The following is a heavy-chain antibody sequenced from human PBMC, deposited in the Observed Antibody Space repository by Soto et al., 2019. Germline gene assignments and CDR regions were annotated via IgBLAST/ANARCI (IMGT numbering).Heavy chain of an antibody. Sequence: QVQLVQSGAEVKKPGASVKVSCKTSGYTFTNFGISWVRQAPGQGLEWMGWINTYNGNTNYAQKFQGSVTITTDTSTSTAYMELRSLRSDDTAVYYSARGGTPIDYWGQETLVTVSS. CDR1: GYTFTNFG. V-gene: IGHV1-18*01. D-gene: IGHD3-16*01. CDR2: INTYNGNT. CDR3: ARGGTPIDY. J-gene: IGHJ4*02.